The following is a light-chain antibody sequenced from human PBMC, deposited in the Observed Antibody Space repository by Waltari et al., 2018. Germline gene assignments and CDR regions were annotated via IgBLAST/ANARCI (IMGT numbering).Light chain of an antibody. CDR3: QQYYGDPLT. V-gene: IGKV1-8*01. CDR2: ASS. CDR1: QAISRY. Sequence: AIRITQYPSSVSASTGDRVTITCRPSQAISRYLAWYQQKAGKAPKLLIYASSTLQSGVPSRFSGSGSGTNFTLTIGCLQSEDFATYFCQQYYGDPLTFGGGTKVEI. J-gene: IGKJ4*01.